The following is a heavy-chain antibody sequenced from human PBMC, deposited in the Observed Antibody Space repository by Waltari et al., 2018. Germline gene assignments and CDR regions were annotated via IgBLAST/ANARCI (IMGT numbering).Heavy chain of an antibody. D-gene: IGHD4-17*01. V-gene: IGHV1-2*06. J-gene: IGHJ5*02. CDR3: ARETYSDSGWFDP. Sequence: QVQLVQSGAEVRKPGASVKVSCKASGYTFTDYYLHWVRQAPGQGLEWVGRINPNSGGTHYAQNFQGRVTMTSDTSITTVYTELASLTSDDTAVYYCARETYSDSGWFDPWGQGTLVTVSS. CDR2: INPNSGGT. CDR1: GYTFTDYY.